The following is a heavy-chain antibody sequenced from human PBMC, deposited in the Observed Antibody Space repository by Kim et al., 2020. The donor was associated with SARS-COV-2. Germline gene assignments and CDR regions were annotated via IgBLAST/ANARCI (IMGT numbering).Heavy chain of an antibody. J-gene: IGHJ6*02. CDR2: ISGSGGST. V-gene: IGHV3-23*01. Sequence: GGSLRLSCAASGFTFSSYAMSWVRQAPGKGLEWVSAISGSGGSTYYADSVKGRFTISRDNSKNTLYLQMNSLRAEDTAVYYCAKGPENVYSSYDWDSYYSGIDVWGQGTTVTVSS. D-gene: IGHD5-12*01. CDR3: AKGPENVYSSYDWDSYYSGIDV. CDR1: GFTFSSYA.